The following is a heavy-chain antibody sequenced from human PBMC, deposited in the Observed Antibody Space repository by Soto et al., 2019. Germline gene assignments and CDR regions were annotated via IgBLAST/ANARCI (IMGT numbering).Heavy chain of an antibody. D-gene: IGHD3-3*01. CDR1: GFTFSRYW. CDR2: INSDGSSI. Sequence: EVQLVESGGDLVQPGGFLRLSCATSGFTFSRYWMHWVRQVPGKGLVWVSRINSDGSSISYSDSVKGRFTISRDNAKNTLYLLMNSLRVEDTAVYYFARLPVDTITSLDYWGQGTLVTVSS. J-gene: IGHJ4*02. CDR3: ARLPVDTITSLDY. V-gene: IGHV3-74*01.